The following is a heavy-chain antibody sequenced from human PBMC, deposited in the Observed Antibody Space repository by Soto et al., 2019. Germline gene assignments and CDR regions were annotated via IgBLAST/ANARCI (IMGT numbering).Heavy chain of an antibody. D-gene: IGHD1-1*01. J-gene: IGHJ4*02. CDR2: IWHDGKNK. CDR3: ARDPGNDEAIDY. CDR1: GFTFSSYG. V-gene: IGHV3-33*01. Sequence: QVQVVESGGGVVQPGSSLRLSCAASGFTFSSYGMHWVRQAPGKGLEWVAVIWHDGKNKYYADSVKGRFTIARDNSKNPLYVEMNSLRAEDTAVYSGARDPGNDEAIDYWGQGTLVTVSS.